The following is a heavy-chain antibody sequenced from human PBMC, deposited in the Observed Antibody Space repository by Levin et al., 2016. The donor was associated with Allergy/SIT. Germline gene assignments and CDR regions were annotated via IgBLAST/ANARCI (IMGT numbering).Heavy chain of an antibody. CDR2: IYYSGST. Sequence: WIRQPPGKGLEWIGYIYYSGSTNYNPSLKSRVTISVDTSKNQFSLKLSSVTAADTAVYYCAREGDYYDSSGPLGPFDYWGQGTLVTVSS. CDR3: AREGDYYDSSGPLGPFDY. J-gene: IGHJ4*02. V-gene: IGHV4-59*01. D-gene: IGHD3-22*01.